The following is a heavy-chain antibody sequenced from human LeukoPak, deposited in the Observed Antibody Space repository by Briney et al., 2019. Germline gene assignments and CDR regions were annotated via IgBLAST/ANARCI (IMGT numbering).Heavy chain of an antibody. J-gene: IGHJ4*02. V-gene: IGHV5-51*01. Sequence: GESLKISCKGSGYSFTSYWIGWVRQMPGKGLEWMGIIYPGDSDTRYSPSFQGQVTISADKSISTAYLQWSSLKASDTAMYYCARQGSRRFLEWFPADYWGQGTLVTVSS. CDR1: GYSFTSYW. CDR2: IYPGDSDT. CDR3: ARQGSRRFLEWFPADY. D-gene: IGHD3-3*01.